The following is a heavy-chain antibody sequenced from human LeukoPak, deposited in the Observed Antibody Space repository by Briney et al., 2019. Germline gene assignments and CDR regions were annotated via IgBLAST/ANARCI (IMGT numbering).Heavy chain of an antibody. CDR1: GFTVSSNY. CDR2: IYSGGST. V-gene: IGHV3-53*01. D-gene: IGHD6-13*01. J-gene: IGHJ5*02. CDR3: ARDLSIQAAP. Sequence: GGSLRLSCAASGFTVSSNYMSWVRQAPGKGLEWVSVIYSGGSTYYADSVKGRFTISRDNAKNSLYLQMNSLRAEDTAVYYCARDLSIQAAPWGQGTLVTVSS.